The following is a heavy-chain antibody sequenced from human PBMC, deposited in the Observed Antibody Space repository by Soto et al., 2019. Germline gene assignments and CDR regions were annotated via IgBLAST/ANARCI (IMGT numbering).Heavy chain of an antibody. CDR2: IKEDGSEK. Sequence: EVQLLESGGGLVQPGESLRLSCAASGFNFSTYWMTWVRQAPGKGLEWVANIKEDGSEKYYVDSVKGRFTISRDNAKNSVYLQMNSLRAEDTAVYYCARDFSLDYWGQGTLVTVSS. CDR3: ARDFSLDY. CDR1: GFNFSTYW. J-gene: IGHJ4*02. V-gene: IGHV3-7*03.